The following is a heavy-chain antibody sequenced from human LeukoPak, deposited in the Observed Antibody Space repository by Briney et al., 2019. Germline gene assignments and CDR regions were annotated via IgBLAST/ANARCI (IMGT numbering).Heavy chain of an antibody. J-gene: IGHJ4*02. V-gene: IGHV3-48*03. Sequence: PGGSLRLSCAASGFTFSSYEMNWVRQAPGKGLEWVSYISSSGSTIYYADSVKGRFTISRDNAKNSLYLQMNSLRAEDTAVYYCARLWFGELDYTGGYWGQGTLVTVSS. CDR1: GFTFSSYE. CDR3: ARLWFGELDYTGGY. CDR2: ISSSGSTI. D-gene: IGHD3-10*01.